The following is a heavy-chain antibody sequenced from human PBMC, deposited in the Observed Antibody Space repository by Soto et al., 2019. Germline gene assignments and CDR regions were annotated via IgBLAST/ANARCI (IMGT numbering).Heavy chain of an antibody. V-gene: IGHV4-30-4*01. D-gene: IGHD2-2*03. Sequence: QVQLQESGPGLVKPSQTLSLTCTVSGGSITSGDHYWSWIRQPPGKGLEWIGYIFYTGTTDYNPSLMGRLTMSVDTSKTQFSLRLSSVTAADTAVYYCARVGGYCTSTSCYHLDNWGQGTLVTVSS. J-gene: IGHJ4*02. CDR3: ARVGGYCTSTSCYHLDN. CDR2: IFYTGTT. CDR1: GGSITSGDHY.